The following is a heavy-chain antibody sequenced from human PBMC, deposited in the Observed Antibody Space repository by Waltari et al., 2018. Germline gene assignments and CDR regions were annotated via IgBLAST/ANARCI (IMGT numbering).Heavy chain of an antibody. CDR3: AGDYSEQGNDY. CDR1: GYTLTRYG. CDR2: ISTYNGNT. J-gene: IGHJ4*02. D-gene: IGHD2-21*01. V-gene: IGHV1-18*01. Sequence: QVPLVSSGAAAKNPGASVTVSCQASGYTLTRYGSSWLRPPPGQGFEWMGWISTYNGNTNYAQKLQGRVTMTTDTSTSTAYMELRSLRSDDTAVYYCAGDYSEQGNDYWGQGTLVTVSS.